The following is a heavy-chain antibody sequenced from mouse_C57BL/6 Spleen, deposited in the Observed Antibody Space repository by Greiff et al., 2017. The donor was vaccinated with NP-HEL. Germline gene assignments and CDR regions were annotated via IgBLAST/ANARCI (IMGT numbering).Heavy chain of an antibody. CDR1: GYTFTSYG. CDR2: IYPRSGNT. Sequence: QVQLQQSGAELARPGASVKLSCKASGYTFTSYGISWVKQRTGQGLEWIGEIYPRSGNTYYNEKFKGKATMTADKSSSTAYMELRSLTSEDSAVYFCARYDYGSSHAMDYWGQGTSVTVSS. D-gene: IGHD1-1*01. CDR3: ARYDYGSSHAMDY. J-gene: IGHJ4*01. V-gene: IGHV1-81*01.